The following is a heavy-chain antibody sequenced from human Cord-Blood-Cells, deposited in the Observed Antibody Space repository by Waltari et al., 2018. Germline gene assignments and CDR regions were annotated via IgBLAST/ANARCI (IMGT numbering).Heavy chain of an antibody. CDR1: GFTFTSSA. J-gene: IGHJ4*02. Sequence: QMQLVQSGPEVKKPGTSVKVSCEASGFTFTSSAVQGVRQGRGHPLEWIGWIVVGSGNTNYAQKFQERVTITRDMSTSTAYMELSSLRSEDTAVYYCAAVGICSSTSCYHHYFDYWGQGTLVTVSS. V-gene: IGHV1-58*01. CDR3: AAVGICSSTSCYHHYFDY. CDR2: IVVGSGNT. D-gene: IGHD2-2*01.